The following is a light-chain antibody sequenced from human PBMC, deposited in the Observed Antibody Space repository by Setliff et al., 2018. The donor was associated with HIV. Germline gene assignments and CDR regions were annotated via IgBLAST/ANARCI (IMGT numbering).Light chain of an antibody. V-gene: IGLV1-40*03. CDR1: SSNIGAGFD. CDR3: QSYDSSLSGYV. Sequence: PGQRVTISCTGNSSNIGAGFDVHWYQQLPGTAPKVLIFVNTKRPSGVSDRFSGSKSGASASLAITGLQAEDEGDYYCQSYDSSLSGYVFGGGTKVTVL. CDR2: VNT. J-gene: IGLJ1*01.